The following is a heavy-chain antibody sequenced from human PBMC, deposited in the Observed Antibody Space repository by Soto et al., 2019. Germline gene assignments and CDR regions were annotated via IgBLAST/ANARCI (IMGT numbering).Heavy chain of an antibody. D-gene: IGHD6-19*01. CDR3: AKDQGSSGWYLWSDP. V-gene: IGHV3-23*01. CDR1: RFTFSSYT. J-gene: IGHJ5*02. Sequence: GGSLRLSCAASRFTFSSYTMSWVRQAPGKGLEWVSGISGSGGSTYYADSVKGRSTISRDNSKNTLYLQMNSLRAEDTAVYYCAKDQGSSGWYLWSDPWGQGTLVTVSS. CDR2: ISGSGGST.